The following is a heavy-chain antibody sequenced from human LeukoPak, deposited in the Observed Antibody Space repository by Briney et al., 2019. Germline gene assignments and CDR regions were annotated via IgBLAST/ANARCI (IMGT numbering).Heavy chain of an antibody. CDR3: ARGGDVGRYYYYMDV. CDR2: INHSGST. J-gene: IGHJ6*03. D-gene: IGHD1-26*01. Sequence: SETLSLTCAVYGGSFSGYYWSWIRQPPGKGLEWIGEINHSGSTNYNPSLKSRVTISVDTSKNQFSLKLSSVTAADTAVYYCARGGDVGRYYYYMDVWGKGTTVTVSS. CDR1: GGSFSGYY. V-gene: IGHV4-34*01.